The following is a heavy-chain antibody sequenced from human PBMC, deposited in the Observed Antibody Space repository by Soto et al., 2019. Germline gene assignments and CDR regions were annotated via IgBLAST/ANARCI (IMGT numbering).Heavy chain of an antibody. CDR1: GFTFSSYA. CDR3: AKDGWYSGYDWSDAFDI. D-gene: IGHD5-12*01. J-gene: IGHJ3*02. CDR2: ISGSGGST. V-gene: IGHV3-23*01. Sequence: GGSLRLSCAASGFTFSSYAMSWVRQAPGKGLEWVSAISGSGGSTYYADSVKGRFTISRDNSKNTLYLQMNSLRAEDTAVYYCAKDGWYSGYDWSDAFDIWGQGTMVTVSS.